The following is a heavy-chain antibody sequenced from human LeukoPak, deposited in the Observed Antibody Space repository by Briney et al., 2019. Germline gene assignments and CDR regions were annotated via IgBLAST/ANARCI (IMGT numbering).Heavy chain of an antibody. CDR2: IKSKTDGGTT. J-gene: IGHJ4*02. CDR1: GFTFSNAW. V-gene: IGHV3-15*07. CDR3: TTDSPYYDFWSGYSTGFDY. Sequence: GGSLRLSCAASGFTFSNAWMNWVRQAPGKGLEWVGRIKSKTDGGTTDCAAPVKGRFTISRDDSKNTLYLQMNSLKTEDTAVYYCTTDSPYYDFWSGYSTGFDYWGQGTLVTVSS. D-gene: IGHD3-3*01.